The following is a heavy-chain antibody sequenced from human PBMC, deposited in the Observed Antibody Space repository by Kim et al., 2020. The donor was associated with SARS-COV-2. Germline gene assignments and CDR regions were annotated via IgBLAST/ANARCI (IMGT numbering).Heavy chain of an antibody. D-gene: IGHD6-13*01. J-gene: IGHJ4*02. CDR3: ARDVRAAAGKVNFDY. V-gene: IGHV3-23*01. Sequence: ESVKGRFTISRDNSKNTLYLQMNNLRAEDTAVYCCARDVRAAAGKVNFDYWGQGTLVSVSS.